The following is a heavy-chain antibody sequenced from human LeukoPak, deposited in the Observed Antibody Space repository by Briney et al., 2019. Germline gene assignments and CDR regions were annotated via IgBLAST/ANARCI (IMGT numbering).Heavy chain of an antibody. D-gene: IGHD3-22*01. CDR1: VGTFSSYA. CDR2: IIPIFGTA. Sequence: ASVNVSCKASVGTFSSYAISWVRRAPGQGLEGMGGIIPIFGTANYAQKFQGRVTITADESTSTAYMELSSLRSADTAVYYCARESRRYYDSSGYYFDYWGQGTLVTVSS. V-gene: IGHV1-69*13. CDR3: ARESRRYYDSSGYYFDY. J-gene: IGHJ4*02.